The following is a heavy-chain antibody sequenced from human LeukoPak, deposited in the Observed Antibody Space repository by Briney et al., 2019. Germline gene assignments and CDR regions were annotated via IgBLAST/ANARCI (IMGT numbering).Heavy chain of an antibody. CDR2: IYHSGST. Sequence: SETLSLTCTVSGYSISSGYYWGWIRQPPGKGLEWIGSIYHSGSTYYNPSLKSRVTISVDTSKNQFSLKLSSVTAADTAVYYCAGDGVTRSVITYAFDIWGQGTMVTVSS. CDR3: AGDGVTRSVITYAFDI. J-gene: IGHJ3*02. D-gene: IGHD3-22*01. CDR1: GYSISSGYY. V-gene: IGHV4-38-2*02.